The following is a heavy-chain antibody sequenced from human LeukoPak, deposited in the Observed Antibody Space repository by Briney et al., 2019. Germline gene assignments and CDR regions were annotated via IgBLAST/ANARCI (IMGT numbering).Heavy chain of an antibody. CDR3: ARLQRGVVVPAALYYYYYKDV. V-gene: IGHV4-34*01. J-gene: IGHJ6*03. Sequence: PSETLSLTCAVYGGSFSGYYWSWIRQPPGKGLEWIGEINHSGSTNYNPSLKSRVTISVDTSKNQFSLKLSSVTAADTAVYYCARLQRGVVVPAALYYYYYKDVWGKGTTVTVSS. CDR2: INHSGST. D-gene: IGHD2-2*01. CDR1: GGSFSGYY.